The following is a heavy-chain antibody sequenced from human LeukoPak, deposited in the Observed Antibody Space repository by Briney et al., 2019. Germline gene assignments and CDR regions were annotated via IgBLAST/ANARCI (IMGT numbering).Heavy chain of an antibody. V-gene: IGHV4-39*07. J-gene: IGHJ4*02. CDR1: GGSISSSSYF. Sequence: SETLSLTCIVSGGSISSSSYFWGWVRQPPGKGLEWIGSISYGGSTYYNPSLKSRVTISVDTSKNQFSLKLSSVTAADTAVYYCARSRDGYNAFDYWGQGTLATVSS. D-gene: IGHD5-24*01. CDR2: ISYGGST. CDR3: ARSRDGYNAFDY.